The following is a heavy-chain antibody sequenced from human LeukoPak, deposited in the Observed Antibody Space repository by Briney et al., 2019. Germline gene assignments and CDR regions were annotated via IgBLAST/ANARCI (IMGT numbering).Heavy chain of an antibody. D-gene: IGHD3-3*01. V-gene: IGHV4-39*07. Sequence: SETLSLTCTVSGGSISSSSYYWGWIRQPPGKGLEWIGSIYYSGSTNYNPSLKSRVTISVDTSKNQFSLKLSSVTAADTAVYYCARSQGSVRFLEWLLPLDPWGQGTLVTVSS. CDR3: ARSQGSVRFLEWLLPLDP. CDR1: GGSISSSSYY. J-gene: IGHJ5*02. CDR2: IYYSGST.